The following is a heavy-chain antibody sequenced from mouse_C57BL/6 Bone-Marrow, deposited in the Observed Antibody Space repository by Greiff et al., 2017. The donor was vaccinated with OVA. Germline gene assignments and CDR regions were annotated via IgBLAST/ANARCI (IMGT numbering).Heavy chain of an antibody. CDR3: ARNPAYYSNYEAMDY. D-gene: IGHD2-5*01. Sequence: VQLQQSGPELVKPGASVKISCKASGYTFTDYYINWVKQRPGQGLEWIGWIFPGSGSTYYNEKFKGKATLTVDKSSSTAYMLLSSLTSEDSAVYFCARNPAYYSNYEAMDYWGQGTSVTVSS. V-gene: IGHV1-75*01. J-gene: IGHJ4*01. CDR1: GYTFTDYY. CDR2: IFPGSGST.